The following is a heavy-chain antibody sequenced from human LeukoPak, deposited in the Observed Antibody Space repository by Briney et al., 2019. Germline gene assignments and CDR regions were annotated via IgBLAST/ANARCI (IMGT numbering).Heavy chain of an antibody. V-gene: IGHV3-66*01. D-gene: IGHD6-19*01. CDR2: IYSTGGK. J-gene: IGHJ4*02. Sequence: PGGSLRLSCAASEXTVSTNYVSWVRQAPGKGLEWVSIIYSTGGKYYADSVKGRFTISRDNSKHTLYLQMNSLRGEDTAVYYCARGSDGWFAFDYWGQGTLVTVSS. CDR1: EXTVSTNY. CDR3: ARGSDGWFAFDY.